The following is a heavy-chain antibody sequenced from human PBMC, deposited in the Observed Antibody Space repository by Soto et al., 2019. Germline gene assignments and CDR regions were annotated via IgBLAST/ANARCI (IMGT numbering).Heavy chain of an antibody. CDR3: AKDSWYFDL. CDR2: IDTSGSST. D-gene: IGHD6-13*01. V-gene: IGHV3-74*01. J-gene: IGHJ4*02. CDR1: GFIFTNFW. Sequence: GGSLRLSCEASGFIFTNFWMHWVRQVPGKGLVWVSRIDTSGSSTSYADSVKGRFTISRDNAKNTVSLQMNSLRAEDTGVYYCAKDSWYFDLWSQGSLVTSPQ.